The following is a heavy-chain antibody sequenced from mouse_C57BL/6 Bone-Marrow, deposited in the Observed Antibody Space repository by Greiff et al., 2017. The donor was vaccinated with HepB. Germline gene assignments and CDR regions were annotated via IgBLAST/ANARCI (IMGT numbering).Heavy chain of an antibody. V-gene: IGHV7-3*01. CDR3: ARSPITTVVARWCFDV. D-gene: IGHD1-1*01. Sequence: EVKLVESGGGLVQPGGSLSLSCAASGFTFTDYYMSWVRQPPGKALEWLGFIRNKANGYTTEYSASVKGRFTISRDNSQSILYLQMNALRAEDSATYYCARSPITTVVARWCFDVWGTGTTVTVSS. CDR2: IRNKANGYTT. CDR1: GFTFTDYY. J-gene: IGHJ1*03.